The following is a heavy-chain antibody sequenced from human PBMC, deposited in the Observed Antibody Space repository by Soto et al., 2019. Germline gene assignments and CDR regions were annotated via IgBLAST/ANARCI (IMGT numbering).Heavy chain of an antibody. CDR2: INWKSGIT. Sequence: EVQLVESGGGLVQPGRSLRLSCAAIGFTFEDHAMHWIRQVPGKGLEWVAGINWKSGITGYADSVKGRFTISRDNDNNSLHLEMNSLKSEDTALYYCAKGRGALTVVSNWFDPWGQGTLVTVSS. V-gene: IGHV3-9*01. CDR1: GFTFEDHA. CDR3: AKGRGALTVVSNWFDP. D-gene: IGHD3-22*01. J-gene: IGHJ5*02.